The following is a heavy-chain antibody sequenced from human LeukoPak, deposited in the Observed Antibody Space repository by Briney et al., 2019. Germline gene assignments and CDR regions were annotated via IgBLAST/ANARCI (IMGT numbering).Heavy chain of an antibody. J-gene: IGHJ3*02. V-gene: IGHV1-18*01. D-gene: IGHD6-19*01. CDR2: ISAYNGDT. CDR3: ARGVIWYSIGWPGKDDAFDI. CDR1: GYTFTNYG. Sequence: ASVKVSCKASGYTFTNYGITWVRQAPGQGLEWMGWISAYNGDTNFAQKFQGRVTMTTDTSTSTAYMELRTLRSDDTAVYYCARGVIWYSIGWPGKDDAFDIWGPGTMVTVSS.